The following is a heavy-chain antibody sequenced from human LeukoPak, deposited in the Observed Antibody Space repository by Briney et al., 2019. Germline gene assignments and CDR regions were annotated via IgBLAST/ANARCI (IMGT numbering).Heavy chain of an antibody. J-gene: IGHJ4*02. D-gene: IGHD6-6*01. CDR3: ARDGEYGKGLFDY. Sequence: GGSLRLSCAASGFTFSSYWMHWVRQAPGKGLVGVSRINSDGSSTSYADSVKGRFTISRDNAKNTLYLQMNSLRAEDTAVYYCARDGEYGKGLFDYWGQGTLVTVSS. V-gene: IGHV3-74*01. CDR1: GFTFSSYW. CDR2: INSDGSST.